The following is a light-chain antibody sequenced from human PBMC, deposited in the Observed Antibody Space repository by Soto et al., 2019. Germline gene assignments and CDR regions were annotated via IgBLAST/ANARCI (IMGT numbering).Light chain of an antibody. V-gene: IGKV3-15*01. J-gene: IGKJ1*01. CDR2: GAS. Sequence: EIVMTQSPATLSVSPWERATLSCRASQSVSSNLAWYQHKPGQAPRPLVYGASTRASGIPDRFSGSGSGTEFTLSISSLQSEDFAVYYCQQYYNWPRTFGQGTKVDIK. CDR1: QSVSSN. CDR3: QQYYNWPRT.